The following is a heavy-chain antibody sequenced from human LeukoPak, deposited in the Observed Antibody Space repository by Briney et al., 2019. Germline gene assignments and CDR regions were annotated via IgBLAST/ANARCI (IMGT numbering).Heavy chain of an antibody. CDR2: LNPNSGDT. V-gene: IGHV1-2*02. Sequence: GASVKVSFKSSSYTFTDYYMHWLRQAPGQGLEWMGWLNPNSGDTNHAQIFQGRVTLTRDTSISTAYMELSSLRSDDSAVYYCAGEYCRADSCRHCSDYWGQETLVTVSS. CDR3: AGEYCRADSCRHCSDY. CDR1: SYTFTDYY. J-gene: IGHJ4*02. D-gene: IGHD2-15*01.